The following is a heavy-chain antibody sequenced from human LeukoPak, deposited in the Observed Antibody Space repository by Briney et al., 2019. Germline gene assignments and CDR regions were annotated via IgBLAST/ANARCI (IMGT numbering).Heavy chain of an antibody. CDR1: GGSFSGYY. D-gene: IGHD3-10*01. CDR2: INHSGGT. J-gene: IGHJ2*01. V-gene: IGHV4-34*01. CDR3: ARRTRVGCYLDL. Sequence: SETLSLTCAVYGGSFSGYYWSWIRQPPGKGLEWIGEINHSGGTTYNPSLKSRVTISVDTSKNQFSLRVNSVTAADTAVYYCARRTRVGCYLDLWGRGTPVTASS.